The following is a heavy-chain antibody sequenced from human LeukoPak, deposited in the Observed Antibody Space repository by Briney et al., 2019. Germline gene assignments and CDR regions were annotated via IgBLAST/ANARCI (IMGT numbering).Heavy chain of an antibody. CDR1: GGSISSGSYY. CDR3: ARGWSPRDYYFDY. Sequence: SETLSLTCTVSGGSISSGSYYWSWIRQPPGKGLEWIGDIYYSGSTNYNPSPKSRVTISVDTSKNQFSLKLSSVTAADTAVYYCARGWSPRDYYFDYWGQGTLVTVSS. CDR2: IYYSGST. J-gene: IGHJ4*02. V-gene: IGHV4-61*01. D-gene: IGHD6-19*01.